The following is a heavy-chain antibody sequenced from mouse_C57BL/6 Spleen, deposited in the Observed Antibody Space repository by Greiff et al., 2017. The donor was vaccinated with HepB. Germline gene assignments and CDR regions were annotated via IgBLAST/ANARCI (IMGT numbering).Heavy chain of an antibody. CDR2: INYDGSST. V-gene: IGHV5-16*01. D-gene: IGHD2-3*01. Sequence: EVKVVESEGGLVQPGSSMKLSCTASGFTFSDYYMAWVRQVPEKGLEWVANINYDGSSTYYLDSLKSRFIISRDNAKNILYLQMSSLKSEDTATYYCARDGRWLLPSYWYFDVWGTGTTVTVSS. J-gene: IGHJ1*03. CDR3: ARDGRWLLPSYWYFDV. CDR1: GFTFSDYY.